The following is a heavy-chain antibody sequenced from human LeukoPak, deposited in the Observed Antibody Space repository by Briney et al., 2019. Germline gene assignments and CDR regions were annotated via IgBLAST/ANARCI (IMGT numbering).Heavy chain of an antibody. J-gene: IGHJ4*01. CDR1: GFTFSGFY. V-gene: IGHV3-64D*09. Sequence: PGGSLRLSCAASGFTFSGFYMHWVRQAPGKGLEYVSAISSNGGSTYYADSVKGRFTISRDNSKNTLYLQMSSLRAEDTALYYCARRLVTAGVTDFFDYWGHGTLVSVSS. D-gene: IGHD6-13*01. CDR2: ISSNGGST. CDR3: ARRLVTAGVTDFFDY.